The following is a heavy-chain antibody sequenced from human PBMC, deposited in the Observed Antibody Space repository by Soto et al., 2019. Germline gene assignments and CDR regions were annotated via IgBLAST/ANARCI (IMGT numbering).Heavy chain of an antibody. Sequence: QVQLVESGGGVVQPGRSLRLSCAASGFTFSNYGIHWVRQAPGKGLEWVAVISYDGRDKYYVGSVKGRFSISRDNSKNTRYLQMNSRRAEDTAGYYCAKDGGNTGGTSDYWGQGTLVTVSS. CDR3: AKDGGNTGGTSDY. CDR1: GFTFSNYG. V-gene: IGHV3-30*18. CDR2: ISYDGRDK. J-gene: IGHJ4*02. D-gene: IGHD3-16*01.